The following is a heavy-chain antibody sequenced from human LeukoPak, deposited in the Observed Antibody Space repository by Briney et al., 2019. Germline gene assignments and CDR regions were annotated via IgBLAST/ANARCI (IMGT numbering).Heavy chain of an antibody. CDR1: GFTFSSYS. J-gene: IGHJ4*02. Sequence: GGSLRLSCAASGFTFSSYSMNWVRQAPGKGLEWVSSISSSSSYIYYADSVKGRFTISRDNAKNSLYLQMNSLRAEDTAVYYCAKDDHYYGSGSYSYFDYWGQGTLVTVSS. D-gene: IGHD3-10*01. CDR2: ISSSSSYI. V-gene: IGHV3-21*01. CDR3: AKDDHYYGSGSYSYFDY.